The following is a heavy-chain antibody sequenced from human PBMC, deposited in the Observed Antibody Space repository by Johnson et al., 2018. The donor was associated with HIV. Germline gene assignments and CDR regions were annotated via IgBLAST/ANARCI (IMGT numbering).Heavy chain of an antibody. CDR1: GFTFANYG. CDR3: AKDQFPAYSNSLFPDAFDI. CDR2: TAHDESIT. V-gene: IGHV3-30*02. Sequence: QVQLVESGGGVVQPGESLRLSCAASGFTFANYGMHWVRQAPGKGLEWVAFTAHDESITHYADSVKGRFTMSRDNSKSTLYLQMNSLIAEDTAVYYCAKDQFPAYSNSLFPDAFDIWGQGTMVTVS. D-gene: IGHD6-6*01. J-gene: IGHJ3*02.